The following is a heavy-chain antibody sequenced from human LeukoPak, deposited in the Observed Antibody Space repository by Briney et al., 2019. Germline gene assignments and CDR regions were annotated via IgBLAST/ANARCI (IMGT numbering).Heavy chain of an antibody. D-gene: IGHD3-22*01. CDR1: GFTFSSYW. Sequence: GGSLRLSCAASGFTFSSYWMSWVRQAPGKGLEWVANIKQDGSEKYYVDSVKGRFTISRDNAKNSLYLQMNSLRAEDTAVYYCARIRREYYYDSSGYPDYWGQGTLVTVSS. CDR2: IKQDGSEK. CDR3: ARIRREYYYDSSGYPDY. J-gene: IGHJ4*02. V-gene: IGHV3-7*01.